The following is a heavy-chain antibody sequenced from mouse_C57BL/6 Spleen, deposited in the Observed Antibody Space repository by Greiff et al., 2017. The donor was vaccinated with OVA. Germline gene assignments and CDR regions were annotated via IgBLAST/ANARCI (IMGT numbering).Heavy chain of an antibody. CDR1: GFTFSDYY. Sequence: EVKLVESEGGLVQPGSSMKLSCTASGFTFSDYYMAWVRQVPEKGLEWVANINYDGSSTYYLDSLKSRFIISRDNAKNILYLQMSSLKSEDTATYYCARVDYDAWFAYWGQGTLVTVSA. D-gene: IGHD2-4*01. CDR2: INYDGSST. CDR3: ARVDYDAWFAY. V-gene: IGHV5-16*01. J-gene: IGHJ3*01.